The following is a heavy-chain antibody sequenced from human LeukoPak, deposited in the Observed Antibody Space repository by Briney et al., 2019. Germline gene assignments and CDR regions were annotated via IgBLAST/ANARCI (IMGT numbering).Heavy chain of an antibody. CDR3: ARDRGAAAGDEI. Sequence: PSETLSLTCTVSGGSISSYYWSWIRQPPGKGLEWIGYIYYSGSTNYNPSLKSRVTISVDTSKNQFSLKLSSVTAADTAVYYCARDRGAAAGDEIWGQGTMVTVSS. CDR1: GGSISSYY. D-gene: IGHD6-13*01. J-gene: IGHJ3*02. CDR2: IYYSGST. V-gene: IGHV4-59*01.